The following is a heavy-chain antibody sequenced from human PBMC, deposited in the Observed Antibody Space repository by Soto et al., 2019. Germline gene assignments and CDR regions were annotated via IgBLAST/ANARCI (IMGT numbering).Heavy chain of an antibody. Sequence: QVQLQESGPGLVKPSETLSLTCTVSGGSISSYYWSWIRQPPGKGLEWIGYIYYSGSTNYNPSLKSRVTISVDTYKNQFSLKLSSVTAAETAVYYCARNDRLERRGWFDPWGQGTLVTVSS. V-gene: IGHV4-59*08. J-gene: IGHJ5*02. CDR2: IYYSGST. D-gene: IGHD1-1*01. CDR3: ARNDRLERRGWFDP. CDR1: GGSISSYY.